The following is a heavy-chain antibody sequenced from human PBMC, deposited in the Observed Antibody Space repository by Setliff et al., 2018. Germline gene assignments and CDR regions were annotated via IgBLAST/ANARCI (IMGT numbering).Heavy chain of an antibody. CDR2: IGDSGSTT. CDR3: AKDLTQSDY. Sequence: GGSLSLSCEASGFTFSDYAMTWVRQAPGKGLEWVSAIGDSGSTTYYADSVRGRFTVSRDNSRNILYLQMNSLRAEDTAVYYCAKDLTQSDYWGQGTLVTVSS. CDR1: GFTFSDYA. V-gene: IGHV3-23*01. J-gene: IGHJ4*02. D-gene: IGHD7-27*01.